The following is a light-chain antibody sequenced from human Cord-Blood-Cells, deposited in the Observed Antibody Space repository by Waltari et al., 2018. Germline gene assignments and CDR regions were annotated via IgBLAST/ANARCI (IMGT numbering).Light chain of an antibody. V-gene: IGKV4-1*01. Sequence: LGERATINCKSSQSVLYSSNNKNYLAWYQQKPGQPPKLLIYWASTRESGVPDRFSGSGSGTDFTLTISSLQAEDVAVYYCQQYYSTPTWTFGQGTKVEIK. CDR1: QSVLYSSNNKNY. CDR3: QQYYSTPTWT. CDR2: WAS. J-gene: IGKJ1*01.